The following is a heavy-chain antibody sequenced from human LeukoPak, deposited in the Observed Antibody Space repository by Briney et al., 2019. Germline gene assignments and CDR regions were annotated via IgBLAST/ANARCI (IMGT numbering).Heavy chain of an antibody. Sequence: GGSLRLSCAASGFTVSSNYMSWVRQAPGKGLEWVSVIYSGGSTYYADSVKGRFTISRDNSKNTLYLQMNSLRAEDTAVYYCARNGGAAAGPFLYYFDYWGQGTLVTVSS. CDR3: ARNGGAAAGPFLYYFDY. D-gene: IGHD6-13*01. V-gene: IGHV3-53*01. J-gene: IGHJ4*02. CDR1: GFTVSSNY. CDR2: IYSGGST.